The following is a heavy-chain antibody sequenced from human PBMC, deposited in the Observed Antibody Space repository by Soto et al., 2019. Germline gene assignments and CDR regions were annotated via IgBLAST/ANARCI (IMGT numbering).Heavy chain of an antibody. V-gene: IGHV3-15*01. CDR3: TTSVRVPAAFDF. Sequence: EVQLVESGGGLVKPGGSLRLSCAASGFTFTNAWMNWVRQAPGKGLEWLGRIRSQTDGGTTDYAAPVKGRFTFSRDDLKNTLYLQMKSLKTVDTAVYYCTTSVRVPAAFDFWGQGTLVTVSS. CDR2: IRSQTDGGTT. CDR1: GFTFTNAW. J-gene: IGHJ4*02. D-gene: IGHD2-2*01.